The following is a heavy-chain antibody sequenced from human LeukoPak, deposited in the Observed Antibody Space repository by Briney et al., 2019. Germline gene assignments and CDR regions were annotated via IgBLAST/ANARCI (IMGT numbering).Heavy chain of an antibody. CDR2: ISDYNGNT. CDR1: GYTFTSYG. D-gene: IGHD2-15*01. Sequence: ASVKVSCKASGYTFTSYGISWVRQAPGQGLEWMGWISDYNGNTNYAQKLQGRVTMTTDTSTSTAYMELRSLRSDDTAVYYCARGDLGYCSGGSCYWFDPWGQGTLVTVSS. CDR3: ARGDLGYCSGGSCYWFDP. V-gene: IGHV1-18*01. J-gene: IGHJ5*02.